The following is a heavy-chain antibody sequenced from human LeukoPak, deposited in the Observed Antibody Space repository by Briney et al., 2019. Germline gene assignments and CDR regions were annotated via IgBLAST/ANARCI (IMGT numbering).Heavy chain of an antibody. Sequence: SETLSLTCTVSGGSISSSSHYWGWIRQPPGKGLEWIGSIYYSGSTYYNPSLKSRVTISVDTSKNQFSLKLSSVTAADTAVYYCAVTAATEVGFDYRGQGTLVTVSS. D-gene: IGHD1-26*01. CDR2: IYYSGST. CDR3: AVTAATEVGFDY. V-gene: IGHV4-39*01. CDR1: GGSISSSSHY. J-gene: IGHJ4*02.